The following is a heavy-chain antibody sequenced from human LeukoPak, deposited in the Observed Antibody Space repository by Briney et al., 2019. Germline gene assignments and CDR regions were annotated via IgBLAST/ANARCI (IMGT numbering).Heavy chain of an antibody. CDR3: ARGGDYYYERSSYGLFDP. CDR1: GFTFSSYS. CDR2: ISSSSSYI. D-gene: IGHD3-22*01. J-gene: IGHJ5*02. V-gene: IGHV3-21*01. Sequence: GGSLRLSCAASGFTFSSYSMNWVRQAPGKGLEWVSSISSSSSYIYYADSVKGRFTISRDNAKNSLYLQMNSLRAEDTAVYYCARGGDYYYERSSYGLFDPWGQGTLVTVSS.